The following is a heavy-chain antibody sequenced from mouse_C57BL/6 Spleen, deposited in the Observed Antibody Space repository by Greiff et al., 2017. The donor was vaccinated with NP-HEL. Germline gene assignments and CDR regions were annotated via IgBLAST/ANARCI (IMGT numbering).Heavy chain of an antibody. V-gene: IGHV1-80*01. CDR1: GYAFSSYW. CDR3: ARLGSNYAMDY. Sequence: SGASVKISCKASGYAFSSYWMNWVKQRPGKGLEWIGQIYPGDGDTNYNGKFKGKATLTADKSSSTAYMQLSSLTSEDSAVYFCARLGSNYAMDYWGQGTSVTVSS. D-gene: IGHD5-1*01. J-gene: IGHJ4*01. CDR2: IYPGDGDT.